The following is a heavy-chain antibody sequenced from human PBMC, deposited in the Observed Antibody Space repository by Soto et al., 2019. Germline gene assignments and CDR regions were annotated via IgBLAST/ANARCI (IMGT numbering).Heavy chain of an antibody. J-gene: IGHJ4*02. Sequence: GGSLRLSCAASGFTFSSFYFHWVRQAPGKGLEWVAVISFDGGSKYFADSVKGRFTISRDNSKNTLFLQMGSLRAEDMAVYYCARDRSGGRPPYYFDYWGQGALVTVSS. V-gene: IGHV3-30*14. CDR1: GFTFSSFY. D-gene: IGHD3-10*01. CDR3: ARDRSGGRPPYYFDY. CDR2: ISFDGGSK.